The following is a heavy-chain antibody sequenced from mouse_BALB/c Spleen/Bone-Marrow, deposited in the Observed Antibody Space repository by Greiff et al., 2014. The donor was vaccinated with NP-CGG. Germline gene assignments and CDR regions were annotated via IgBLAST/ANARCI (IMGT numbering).Heavy chain of an antibody. V-gene: IGHV2-9*02. J-gene: IGHJ1*01. Sequence: QVQLKESGPGLVAPSQSLSITCTVSGFSLTSYGVHWVRQPPGKGLEWLGVIWAGGSTNYNSALMSRLSISKDNSKSQVFLKMNSLRTGDTAMYYCARVYLWYFDVWGAGTTVTVSS. CDR1: GFSLTSYG. CDR3: ARVYLWYFDV. CDR2: IWAGGST. D-gene: IGHD2-3*01.